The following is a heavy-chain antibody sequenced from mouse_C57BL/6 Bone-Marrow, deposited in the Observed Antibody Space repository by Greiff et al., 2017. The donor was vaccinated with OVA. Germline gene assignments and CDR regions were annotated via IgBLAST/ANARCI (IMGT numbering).Heavy chain of an antibody. CDR2: IYPGGGYT. V-gene: IGHV1-63*01. CDR3: ARCYGSSLYAMDY. CDR1: GYTFTNYW. J-gene: IGHJ4*01. D-gene: IGHD1-1*01. Sequence: VQLKESGAELVRPGTSVKMSCKASGYTFTNYWIGWAKQRPGHGLEWIGDIYPGGGYTNYNEKFKGKATLTADESSSTAYMQFSSLTSEDSAIYYCARCYGSSLYAMDYWGQGTSVTVSS.